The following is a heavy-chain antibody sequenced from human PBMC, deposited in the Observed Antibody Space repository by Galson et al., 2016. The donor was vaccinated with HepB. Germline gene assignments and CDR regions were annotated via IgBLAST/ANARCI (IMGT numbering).Heavy chain of an antibody. CDR3: AGSSGWYGYFQH. J-gene: IGHJ1*01. V-gene: IGHV3-53*01. Sequence: SLRLSCAASGFTVSSNYMSWVRQAPGKGLEWVSVIYSAGGTFYADSVKGRFSISRDNSKNTVYLQMNSLRAEDTAVYYCAGSSGWYGYFQHWGQGTLVTVSS. CDR2: IYSAGGT. CDR1: GFTVSSNY. D-gene: IGHD6-19*01.